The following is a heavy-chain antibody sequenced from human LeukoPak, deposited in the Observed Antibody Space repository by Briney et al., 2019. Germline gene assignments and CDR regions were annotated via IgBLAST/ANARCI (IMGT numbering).Heavy chain of an antibody. V-gene: IGHV3-7*01. CDR1: GFTFSSYW. CDR3: ARVGSTSWYLDY. D-gene: IGHD2-2*01. Sequence: PGGSLRLSCAASGFTFSSYWMSWVRQAPGKGLEWVANIKQDGSEKYYADSVKGRFTFSRDNARNSMYLQMNSLRADDTAVYYCARVGSTSWYLDYWGQGTLVTVSS. CDR2: IKQDGSEK. J-gene: IGHJ4*02.